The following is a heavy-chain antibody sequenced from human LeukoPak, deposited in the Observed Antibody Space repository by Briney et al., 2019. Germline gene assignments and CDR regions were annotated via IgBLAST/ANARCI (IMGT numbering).Heavy chain of an antibody. CDR2: ISAHNGNT. D-gene: IGHD3-22*01. CDR1: GYTFTSYG. CDR3: ARDPPSRYYDSSGYILFDY. J-gene: IGHJ4*02. V-gene: IGHV1-18*01. Sequence: ASVKVSCKASGYTFTSYGISWVRQAPGQGLEWMGWISAHNGNTNYAQKLQGRVTMTTNTSTSTAYMELRSLRSDDTAVYYCARDPPSRYYDSSGYILFDYWGQGTLVTVSS.